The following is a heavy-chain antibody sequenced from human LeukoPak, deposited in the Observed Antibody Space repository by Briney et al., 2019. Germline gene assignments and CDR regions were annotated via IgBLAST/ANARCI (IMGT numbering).Heavy chain of an antibody. V-gene: IGHV3-30*18. CDR2: ISYDGSNK. D-gene: IGHD2-15*01. J-gene: IGHJ6*02. CDR3: AKPRGSSVVERMDV. CDR1: GFTFSSYG. Sequence: GGSLRLSCAASGFTFSSYGMHWVRQAPGKGLEWVAVISYDGSNKYYADSVKGRFTISRDNSKNTLYLQMNSLRAEDTAVYYCAKPRGSSVVERMDVWGQGTTVTVSS.